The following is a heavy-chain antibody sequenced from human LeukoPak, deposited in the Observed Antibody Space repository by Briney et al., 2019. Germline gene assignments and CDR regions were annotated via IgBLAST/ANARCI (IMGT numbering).Heavy chain of an antibody. CDR3: ARAEITMIVVVITTGAFDI. D-gene: IGHD3-22*01. Sequence: SETLSLTCTVSGYSISSGYYWGWIRQPPGKGLEWIGSIYHSGSTYYNPSLKSRVTISVDTSKNQFSLKLSSVTAADTAVYYCARAEITMIVVVITTGAFDIWGQGTMVTVSS. CDR1: GYSISSGYY. CDR2: IYHSGST. V-gene: IGHV4-38-2*02. J-gene: IGHJ3*02.